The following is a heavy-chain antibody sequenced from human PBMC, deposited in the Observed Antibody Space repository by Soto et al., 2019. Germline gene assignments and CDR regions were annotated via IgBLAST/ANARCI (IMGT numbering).Heavy chain of an antibody. CDR2: IYYDGSNK. D-gene: IGHD5-12*01. CDR3: ARGHGVATTMGWFDP. CDR1: GFTFSSYG. V-gene: IGHV3-33*01. J-gene: IGHJ5*02. Sequence: QVQLVESGGGVVQPGRSLRLSCAASGFTFSSYGIHWVRQAPGKGLEWVAVIYYDGSNKYYADSVKGRFTISRDNSKNTLYLQMTSLRADDTAVYHCARGHGVATTMGWFDPWGQGTLVTVS.